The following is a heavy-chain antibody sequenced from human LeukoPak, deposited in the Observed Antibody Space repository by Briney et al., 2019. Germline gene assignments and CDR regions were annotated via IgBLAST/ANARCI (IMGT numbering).Heavy chain of an antibody. J-gene: IGHJ5*02. CDR1: GGSFSGYY. CDR3: ARVPRLELHQAVVNWFDP. Sequence: SETLSLTCAVYGGSFSGYYRSWIRQPPGKGLEWIGEINHSGSTNYNPSLKSRVTISVDTSKNQFSLKLSSVTAADTAVYYCARVPRLELHQAVVNWFDPWGQGTLVTVSS. D-gene: IGHD1-7*01. V-gene: IGHV4-34*01. CDR2: INHSGST.